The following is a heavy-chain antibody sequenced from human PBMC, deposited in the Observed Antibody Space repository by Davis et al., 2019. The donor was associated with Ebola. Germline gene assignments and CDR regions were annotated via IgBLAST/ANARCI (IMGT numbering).Heavy chain of an antibody. J-gene: IGHJ6*02. CDR1: GFTFSSYA. Sequence: GESLKISCAASGFTFSSYAMRWVRQAPGKGLEWVSAISGSGGSTYYADSVKGRFTISRDNSKNTLYLQMNSLRAEDTAVYYCARDRASSSWDKGNYYYGMDVWGQGTTVTVSS. D-gene: IGHD6-13*01. CDR2: ISGSGGST. CDR3: ARDRASSSWDKGNYYYGMDV. V-gene: IGHV3-23*01.